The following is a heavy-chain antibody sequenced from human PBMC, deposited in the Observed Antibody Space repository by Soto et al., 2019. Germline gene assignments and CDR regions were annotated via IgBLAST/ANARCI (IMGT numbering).Heavy chain of an antibody. CDR3: AREGGYFDSSGSGVYHYYGVDV. D-gene: IGHD3-22*01. V-gene: IGHV4-4*07. CDR1: GGPISPYY. CDR2: IYYTGST. J-gene: IGHJ6*02. Sequence: SETLSLTCTVSGGPISPYYWSWIRQPAGKGLEWIGRIYYTGSTNYNPPLRSRVSMSLDTARNQISLKVKSVTAADTAVYYCAREGGYFDSSGSGVYHYYGVDVWGRGTTVTVSS.